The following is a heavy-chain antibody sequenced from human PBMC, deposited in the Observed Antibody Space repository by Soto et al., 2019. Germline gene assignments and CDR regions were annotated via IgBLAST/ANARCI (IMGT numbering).Heavy chain of an antibody. CDR1: GFAFSAYG. J-gene: IGHJ3*02. Sequence: QVQLVESGGGVVQPGKSLRLSCAASGFAFSAYGMHWVRQTPGKGLELVALIAYDGIYEYYADPVKGRFTLSRDNSKNTLYLQMNSLSTGDTAIDYCSNDGAGREVTGHETFEIWGQGTMVTVSS. D-gene: IGHD2-21*02. V-gene: IGHV3-30*18. CDR3: SNDGAGREVTGHETFEI. CDR2: IAYDGIYE.